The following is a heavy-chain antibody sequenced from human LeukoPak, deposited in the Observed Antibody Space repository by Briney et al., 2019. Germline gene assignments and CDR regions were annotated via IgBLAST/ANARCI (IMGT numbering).Heavy chain of an antibody. D-gene: IGHD2-15*01. CDR2: IYYSGST. CDR3: AIDIVVVVAATGKTVNWFDP. Sequence: SETLSLTCTVSGGSISSYYWSWIRQPPGKGLEWIGYIYYSGSTNYNPSLKSRVTISVDTSKNQFSLKLSSVTAADTAVYYCAIDIVVVVAATGKTVNWFDPWGQGTLVTVSS. CDR1: GGSISSYY. J-gene: IGHJ5*02. V-gene: IGHV4-59*12.